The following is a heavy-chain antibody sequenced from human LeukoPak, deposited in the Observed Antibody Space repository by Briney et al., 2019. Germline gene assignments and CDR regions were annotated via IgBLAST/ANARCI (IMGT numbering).Heavy chain of an antibody. CDR3: ARAPFFNKMDIAAIFDL. J-gene: IGHJ4*02. D-gene: IGHD2-15*01. V-gene: IGHV5-51*01. CDR2: INPGDSDT. Sequence: GESLKISCKGSGYSFTTYWIGWVRQVPGKGLEWMGLINPGDSDTRGSPSFQGLVTVSADRSVTTAYLQWSSLKSSDTAMYYCARAPFFNKMDIAAIFDLWGRGTLVTVSS. CDR1: GYSFTTYW.